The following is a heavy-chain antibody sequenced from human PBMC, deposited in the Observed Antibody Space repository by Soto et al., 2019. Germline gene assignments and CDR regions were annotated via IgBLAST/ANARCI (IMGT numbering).Heavy chain of an antibody. CDR1: GFTFSRFD. J-gene: IGHJ4*02. CDR3: AKEGTTVSTDYFDY. CDR2: ISGRGTDT. Sequence: GGSLRLSCVASGFTFSRFDMSWVRQTPGKGLEWVSAISGRGTDTKYAVSVQGRFTISRDNSNNTVYLQMNSLRADGTAVYYCAKEGTTVSTDYFDYWGQGALVTVSS. D-gene: IGHD4-17*01. V-gene: IGHV3-23*01.